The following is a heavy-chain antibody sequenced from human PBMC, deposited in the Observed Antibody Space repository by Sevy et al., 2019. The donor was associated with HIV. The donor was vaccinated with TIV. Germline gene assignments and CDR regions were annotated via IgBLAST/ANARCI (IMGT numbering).Heavy chain of an antibody. D-gene: IGHD3-22*01. V-gene: IGHV5-51*01. J-gene: IGHJ4*02. Sequence: GESLKISCRASGYRFTSYWIAWVRQVPGKGLEWMGIIYPDDSDVRYSPSLQGQVTISVDKSISTAYLQWRSLEASDTTMYCCARRFYDSTGYPQYFFDHWGQGTLVTVSS. CDR1: GYRFTSYW. CDR3: ARRFYDSTGYPQYFFDH. CDR2: IYPDDSDV.